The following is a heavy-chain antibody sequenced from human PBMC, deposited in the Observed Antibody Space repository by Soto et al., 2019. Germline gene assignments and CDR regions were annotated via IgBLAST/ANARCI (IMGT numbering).Heavy chain of an antibody. J-gene: IGHJ4*02. CDR3: ATDRSNYDFWSGPFDY. Sequence: ASVKVSCKVSGYTLTELSMHWVRQAPGKGLEWMGGFDPEDGETIYAQKFQGRVTMTEDTSTDTAYMELSSLRSEDTAVFYFATDRSNYDFWSGPFDYWGQGTLVTVSS. CDR2: FDPEDGET. V-gene: IGHV1-24*01. D-gene: IGHD3-3*01. CDR1: GYTLTELS.